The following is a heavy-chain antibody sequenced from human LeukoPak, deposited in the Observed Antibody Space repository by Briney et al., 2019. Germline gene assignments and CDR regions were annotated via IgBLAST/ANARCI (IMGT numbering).Heavy chain of an antibody. CDR1: GYTFTGYY. CDR3: ARGDYYGSGSLDY. J-gene: IGHJ4*02. D-gene: IGHD3-10*01. Sequence: ASVKVSCKASGYTFTGYYMHWVRQAPGQGLEWMGWINPNSGGTNYAQKFQGRVTMTRDTSISTAYMELSGLRSDDTAVYYCARGDYYGSGSLDYWGQGTLVTVSS. V-gene: IGHV1-2*02. CDR2: INPNSGGT.